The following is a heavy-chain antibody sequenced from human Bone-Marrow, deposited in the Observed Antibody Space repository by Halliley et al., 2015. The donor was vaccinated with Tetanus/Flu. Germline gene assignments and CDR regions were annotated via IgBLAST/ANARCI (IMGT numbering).Heavy chain of an antibody. CDR2: IYYTGHT. Sequence: TLSLTCSVSGSSISSYYWSWIRLPPGKGLEWIGYIYYTGHTSYNPSLKSRINLSVDTSKNHFSLKLTSVTAADTAVYYCARHMVRGVINWYFDLWGRGTLVTVSS. D-gene: IGHD3-10*01. V-gene: IGHV4-59*01. CDR3: ARHMVRGVINWYFDL. J-gene: IGHJ2*01. CDR1: GSSISSYY.